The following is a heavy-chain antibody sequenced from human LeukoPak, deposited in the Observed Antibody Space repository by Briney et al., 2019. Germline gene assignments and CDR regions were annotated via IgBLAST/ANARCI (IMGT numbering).Heavy chain of an antibody. V-gene: IGHV5-51*01. CDR3: ARRQAVATLGEFDY. D-gene: IGHD5-12*01. J-gene: IGHJ4*02. CDR2: IYPGDSNT. Sequence: GESLKISCKGSGYRFTSYWIGWVRQMPGKGLEWMGIIYPGDSNTRYSPSFQGQVTISAGKSISTAYLQWSSLKASDTAMYYCARRQAVATLGEFDYWGQGTLVTVSS. CDR1: GYRFTSYW.